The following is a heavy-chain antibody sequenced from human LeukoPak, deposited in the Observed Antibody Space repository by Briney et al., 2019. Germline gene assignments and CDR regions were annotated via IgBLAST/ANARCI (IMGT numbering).Heavy chain of an antibody. Sequence: GGSLRLSCAASGFTVSNKYMTWVRQAPGKGLEWVSLIYSDGRTYYADSVKGRCTISRDNSKNTLYLQMNSLRVEDTAVYYCAKTPGAYYDSSPFDYWGQGTLVTVSS. CDR3: AKTPGAYYDSSPFDY. D-gene: IGHD3-22*01. CDR1: GFTVSNKY. V-gene: IGHV3-53*01. CDR2: IYSDGRT. J-gene: IGHJ4*02.